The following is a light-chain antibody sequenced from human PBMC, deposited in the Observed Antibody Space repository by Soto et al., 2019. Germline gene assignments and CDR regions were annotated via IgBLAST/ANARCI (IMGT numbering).Light chain of an antibody. V-gene: IGLV2-14*01. CDR1: SSDVGAYNY. CDR3: TSYTTTTFCV. Sequence: QSALTQPASVSGSPGQSITISCTGTSSDVGAYNYVSWYQQHPGKAPKLIIYEASNRPSGVSNRFSGSKSGNTASLTIFGLQAEDEADYYCTSYTTTTFCVFGTGTKVTVL. J-gene: IGLJ1*01. CDR2: EAS.